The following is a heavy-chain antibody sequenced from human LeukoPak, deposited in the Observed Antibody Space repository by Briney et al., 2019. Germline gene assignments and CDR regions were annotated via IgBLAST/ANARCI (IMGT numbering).Heavy chain of an antibody. CDR1: GGTFTSYA. Sequence: SVKVSCKASGGTFTSYAISWVRQAPGQGLEWIGRIIPIFGVANYAQKFQGRVTITADKSTSTAYMELSSLRSEDTAVYYCAREDCSSTSCYTGWFDPWGQGTLVTVSS. J-gene: IGHJ5*02. V-gene: IGHV1-69*04. CDR3: AREDCSSTSCYTGWFDP. CDR2: IIPIFGVA. D-gene: IGHD2-2*02.